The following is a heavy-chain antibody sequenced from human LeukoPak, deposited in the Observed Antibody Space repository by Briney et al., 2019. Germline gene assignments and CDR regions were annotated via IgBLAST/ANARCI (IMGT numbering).Heavy chain of an antibody. CDR1: GFTFSTYA. V-gene: IGHV3-23*03. J-gene: IGHJ4*02. CDR2: ENSVGSTA. Sequence: GGSLRLSCAASGFTFSTYAMTWVRQAPGKGLKWDSIENSVGSTAYYADSVKGRFTISRDNSKNTLYLQMNTLRAEDTAVYYCAKSSGAYLYGHDYFDSWGQGTLVTVSS. D-gene: IGHD3-10*01. CDR3: AKSSGAYLYGHDYFDS.